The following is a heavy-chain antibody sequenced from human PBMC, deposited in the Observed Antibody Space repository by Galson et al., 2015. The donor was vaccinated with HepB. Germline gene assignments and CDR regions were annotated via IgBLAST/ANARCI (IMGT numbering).Heavy chain of an antibody. Sequence: SLRLSCAASGFTFSSYGMHWVRQAPGKGLEWVAVTWYDGSNKYYADSVKGRFTISRDNSKNTLYLQMNSLRAEDTAVYYCARASGYGGNYFDYWGQGTLVTVSS. CDR1: GFTFSSYG. J-gene: IGHJ4*02. CDR2: TWYDGSNK. CDR3: ARASGYGGNYFDY. D-gene: IGHD3-3*01. V-gene: IGHV3-33*08.